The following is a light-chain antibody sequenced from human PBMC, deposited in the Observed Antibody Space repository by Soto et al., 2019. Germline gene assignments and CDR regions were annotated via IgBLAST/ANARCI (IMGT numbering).Light chain of an antibody. CDR1: QSVSSY. CDR3: QQRSNWPYT. Sequence: EIVLTQSPATLSLSPGERATLSCRASQSVSSYLAWYQQKPGQAPRLLIYDASNRATDIPARFSGSGSGTDFTLTISSLEPEDFAVYHCQQRSNWPYTFGQGTKLEIK. V-gene: IGKV3-11*01. J-gene: IGKJ2*01. CDR2: DAS.